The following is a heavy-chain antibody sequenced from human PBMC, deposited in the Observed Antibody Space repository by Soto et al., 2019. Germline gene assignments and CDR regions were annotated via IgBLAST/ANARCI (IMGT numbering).Heavy chain of an antibody. CDR3: ARRFRGVIIDYYYYMDV. D-gene: IGHD3-10*01. J-gene: IGHJ6*03. CDR1: GGSISSYY. V-gene: IGHV4-59*01. Sequence: SETLSLTCTVSGGSISSYYWSWIRQPPGKGLEWIGYIYYSGSTNYNPSLKSRVTISVDTSKNQFSLKLSSVTAADTAVYYCARRFRGVIIDYYYYMDVWGKGTRVTVSS. CDR2: IYYSGST.